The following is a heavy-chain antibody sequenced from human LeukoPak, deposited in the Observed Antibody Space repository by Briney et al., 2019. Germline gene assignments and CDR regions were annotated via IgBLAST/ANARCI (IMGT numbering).Heavy chain of an antibody. J-gene: IGHJ3*02. V-gene: IGHV4-4*07. CDR1: GGSISSYY. CDR2: IYTSGST. D-gene: IGHD3-22*01. Sequence: PSETLSLTCTVSGGSISSYYWSWIRQPAGKGLEWIGRIYTSGSTNYNPSLKSRVTMSVDTSNNQFSLKLSSVTAADTAVYYCARGRYYYDSSGYAPNAFDIWGQGTMVTVSS. CDR3: ARGRYYYDSSGYAPNAFDI.